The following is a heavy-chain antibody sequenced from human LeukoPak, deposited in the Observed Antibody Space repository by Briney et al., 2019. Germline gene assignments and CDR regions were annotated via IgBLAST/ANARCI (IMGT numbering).Heavy chain of an antibody. CDR3: ARVLTMVRGAFNWFDP. J-gene: IGHJ5*02. CDR1: GYTFTTVG. D-gene: IGHD3-10*01. V-gene: IGHV1-18*01. Sequence: GASGKVPCKASGYTFTTVGISWGGQAPGQGREWMGWSSAYNGNTNYAQKLQGRVTMTTDTSTSTAYMELRSLRSDDTAVYYCARVLTMVRGAFNWFDPWGQGTLVTVSS. CDR2: SSAYNGNT.